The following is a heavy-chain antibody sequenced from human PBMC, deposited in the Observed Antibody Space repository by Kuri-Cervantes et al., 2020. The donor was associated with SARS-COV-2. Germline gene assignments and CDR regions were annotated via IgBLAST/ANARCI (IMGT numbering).Heavy chain of an antibody. CDR1: GFTFSNAW. J-gene: IGHJ1*01. D-gene: IGHD3-9*01. Sequence: GESLKISCAASGFTFSNAWMSWVRQAPGEGLEWVSGISGSGDSTYYADSVKGRFTVSRDNSKNTLYLQMNSLRAEDTAVYYCAKDLLTGYHPEYFQHWGQGTLVTVSS. CDR2: ISGSGDST. V-gene: IGHV3-23*01. CDR3: AKDLLTGYHPEYFQH.